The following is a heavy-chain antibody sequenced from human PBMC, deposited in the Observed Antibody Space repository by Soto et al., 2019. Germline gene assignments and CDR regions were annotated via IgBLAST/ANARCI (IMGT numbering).Heavy chain of an antibody. CDR3: ARNQAYSCRGCFDP. J-gene: IGHJ5*02. CDR1: GRSISIICFY. CDR2: IYNSGST. V-gene: IGHV4-39*01. D-gene: IGHD4-4*01. Sequence: AESLSLTCTVSGRSISIICFYWGWLRQPPGKRQEWGGSIYNSGSTCHAATFTRRATISVDTSKSPVTLQVSAVTAADTAVYYCARNQAYSCRGCFDPWGQGTLVTVSS.